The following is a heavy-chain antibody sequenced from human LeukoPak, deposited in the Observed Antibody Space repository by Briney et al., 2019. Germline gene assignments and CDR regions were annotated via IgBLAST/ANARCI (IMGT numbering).Heavy chain of an antibody. Sequence: GGSLRLSCAASGFTFSSYWMSWVRQAPGKGLEWISYISSSAATIYYADSVKGRCTFSRDNAKNSVYLQMNSLRAEDTAVYYCARGRGYYDPIDFWGQGTLVTVSS. D-gene: IGHD3-22*01. CDR2: ISSSAATI. CDR3: ARGRGYYDPIDF. J-gene: IGHJ4*02. CDR1: GFTFSSYW. V-gene: IGHV3-48*04.